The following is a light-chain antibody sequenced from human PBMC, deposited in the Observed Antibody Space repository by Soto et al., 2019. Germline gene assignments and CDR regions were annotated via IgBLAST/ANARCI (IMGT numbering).Light chain of an antibody. J-gene: IGKJ4*01. V-gene: IGKV3-11*01. CDR1: QSVGAY. Sequence: EIVLTQSPATLSLSPGETATLSCRASQSVGAYLAWYQQRPGQAPRLLIYDASMSATGIPARFSGSGSGTDFTLTISSLETGDFAVYYCQQCDNWPLTFGGGTKV. CDR3: QQCDNWPLT. CDR2: DAS.